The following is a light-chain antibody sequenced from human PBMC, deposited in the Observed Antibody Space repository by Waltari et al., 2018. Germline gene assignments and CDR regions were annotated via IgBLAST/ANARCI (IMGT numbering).Light chain of an antibody. Sequence: QSALTQPAPVSGSPGPSITIPCTGTCNDLGDYNYVPWYQQHPGKVPKLMIYDVVGRPSGVSDRFSGSKSGNTASLTISGLQTEDEADYYCSSYTSTSTFVFGSGTKVTVL. J-gene: IGLJ1*01. CDR1: CNDLGDYNY. V-gene: IGLV2-14*03. CDR3: SSYTSTSTFV. CDR2: DVV.